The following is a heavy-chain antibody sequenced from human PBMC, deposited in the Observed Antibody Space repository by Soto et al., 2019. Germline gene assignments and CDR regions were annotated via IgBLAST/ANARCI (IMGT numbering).Heavy chain of an antibody. CDR1: GFTFSSYD. V-gene: IGHV3-48*03. CDR2: ISSSGYNI. D-gene: IGHD3-3*01. CDR3: ASTPRGWSGYSLNYYGLDV. J-gene: IGHJ6*02. Sequence: SGGSLRLSCAASGFTFSSYDMNWVRQAPGKGLEWVSYISSSGYNIYYADSVKGRFTISRDNAENLVYLQMNSLRAEDTAVYYCASTPRGWSGYSLNYYGLDVWGQGTTVTVSS.